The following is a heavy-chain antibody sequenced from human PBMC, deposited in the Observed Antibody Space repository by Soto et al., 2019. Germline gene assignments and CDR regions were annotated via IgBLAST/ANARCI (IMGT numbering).Heavy chain of an antibody. CDR3: ARDDYNWARDY. D-gene: IGHD4-4*01. CDR2: IKHDGSET. Sequence: EVLLVESGGGLVQPGGSLRLSCAASGFTFSSNWMSWVRQAPGKGLEWVANIKHDGSETYYVDSVKGRFTISRDNAKNSLYLQMHSLRAEDTAVYYCARDDYNWARDYWGQGTLVTVSS. V-gene: IGHV3-7*01. CDR1: GFTFSSNW. J-gene: IGHJ4*02.